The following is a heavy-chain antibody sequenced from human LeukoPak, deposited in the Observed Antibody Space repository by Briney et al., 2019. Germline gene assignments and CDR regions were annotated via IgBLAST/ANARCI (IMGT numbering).Heavy chain of an antibody. CDR2: IYYSGST. J-gene: IGHJ6*02. D-gene: IGHD4/OR15-4a*01. V-gene: IGHV4-59*08. Sequence: SETLSLTCTVSGGSISSYYWSWIRQPPGKGLEWIGYIYYSGSTNYNPSLKSRVTISVDTSKNQFSLKLSSATAADTAVYYCARQQKTDYSPNYYYYGMDVWGQGTTVTVSS. CDR3: ARQQKTDYSPNYYYYGMDV. CDR1: GGSISSYY.